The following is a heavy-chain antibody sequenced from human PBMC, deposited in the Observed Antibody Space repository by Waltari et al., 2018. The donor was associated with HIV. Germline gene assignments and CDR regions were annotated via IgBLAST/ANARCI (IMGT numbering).Heavy chain of an antibody. D-gene: IGHD3-10*01. CDR3: AKLRSGSYDWFDP. CDR2: MDPRDSYT. V-gene: IGHV5-10-1*01. CDR1: GYSFTSYW. Sequence: EVQLVQSGAEVKKPGESLRISCKGSGYSFTSYWISWGRQMPGKGLEWMGRMDPRDSYTNYSPSFQGHVTISADKSISTAYLQWSSLKASDTAMYYGAKLRSGSYDWFDPWGQGTLVTVSS. J-gene: IGHJ5*02.